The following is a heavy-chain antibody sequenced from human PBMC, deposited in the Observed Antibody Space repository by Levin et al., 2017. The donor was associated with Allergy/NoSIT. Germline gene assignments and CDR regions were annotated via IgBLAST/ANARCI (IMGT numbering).Heavy chain of an antibody. CDR2: INPSTGST. D-gene: IGHD5-12*01. V-gene: IGHV1-2*02. Sequence: ASVKVSCKTSGYIFTDYYVHWVRQARGQGLEWVGWINPSTGSTSYARKFQGRVSMTRDTSISTVYMELNSLKSDDTALYYCARGWMKNDYWGQGTLVTVTS. CDR1: GYIFTDYY. CDR3: ARGWMKNDY. J-gene: IGHJ4*02.